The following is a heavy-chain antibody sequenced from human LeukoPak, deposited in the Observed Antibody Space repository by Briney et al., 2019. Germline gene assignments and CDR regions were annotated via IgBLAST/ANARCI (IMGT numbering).Heavy chain of an antibody. V-gene: IGHV1-69*13. CDR3: ARVRNYYGSGTYWGY. CDR1: GGTFSSYA. Sequence: ASVKVSCKASGGTFSSYAISWVRQAPGQGLEWMGGIIPIFGTANYAQKFQGRVTITADESTSTAYMELSSLRSEDTAVYYCARVRNYYGSGTYWGYWGQGTLVTVSS. CDR2: IIPIFGTA. D-gene: IGHD3-10*01. J-gene: IGHJ4*02.